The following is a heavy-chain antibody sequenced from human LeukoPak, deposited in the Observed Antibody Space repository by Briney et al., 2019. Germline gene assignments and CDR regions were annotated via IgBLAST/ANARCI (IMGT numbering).Heavy chain of an antibody. CDR2: INPSDGST. CDR3: ARVVGYCGGDCFDY. J-gene: IGHJ4*02. V-gene: IGHV1-46*01. D-gene: IGHD2-21*01. CDR1: GYTFTSYY. Sequence: CASVKVSCKSSGYTFTSYYMHWVRQPPAQGLEWMGIINPSDGSTTYAQKFQGRVIMTRDTSTSTDYMDLSSLRSEDTAAYYCARVVGYCGGDCFDYWGQGTLVTVSS.